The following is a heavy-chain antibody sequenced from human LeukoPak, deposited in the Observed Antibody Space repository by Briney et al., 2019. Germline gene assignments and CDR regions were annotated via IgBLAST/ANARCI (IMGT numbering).Heavy chain of an antibody. D-gene: IGHD4-17*01. CDR1: GFTFSGYG. CDR3: AKSRGVTTYFDY. CDR2: ISGSGGST. Sequence: QPGGSLRLSCAASGFTFSGYGMHWVRQAPGKGLEWVSAISGSGGSTYYADSVKGRFTISRDNSKNTLYLQMNSLRAEDTAVYYCAKSRGVTTYFDYWGQGTLVTVSS. V-gene: IGHV3-23*01. J-gene: IGHJ4*02.